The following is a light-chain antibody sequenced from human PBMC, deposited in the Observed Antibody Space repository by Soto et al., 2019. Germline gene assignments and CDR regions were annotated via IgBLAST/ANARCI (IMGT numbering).Light chain of an antibody. CDR3: QHYSVFPLT. CDR2: KAS. J-gene: IGKJ4*01. Sequence: DIQMTQFPSPFFPFVGNGLPTISRPSRRIRACLAWYQQKPGKAPKILIYKASTLQSGVPSRFTGSGSGTEFTLTISSLQPDDFATYYCQHYSVFPLTFGGGTKVEIK. V-gene: IGKV1-5*03. CDR1: RRIRAC.